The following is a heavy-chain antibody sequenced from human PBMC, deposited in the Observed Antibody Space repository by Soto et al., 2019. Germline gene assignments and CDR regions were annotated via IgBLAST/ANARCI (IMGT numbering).Heavy chain of an antibody. Sequence: PSETLSLTCTVSGGSISSGDYYWTWIRQPPGKGLEWIGYIYYSGSTYYNPSLKSRVTISVDTSKNQFSLKLSSVTAADTVVYYCARARLAARLHWFDPWGQGTLVTVSS. D-gene: IGHD6-6*01. J-gene: IGHJ5*02. V-gene: IGHV4-30-4*01. CDR2: IYYSGST. CDR1: GGSISSGDYY. CDR3: ARARLAARLHWFDP.